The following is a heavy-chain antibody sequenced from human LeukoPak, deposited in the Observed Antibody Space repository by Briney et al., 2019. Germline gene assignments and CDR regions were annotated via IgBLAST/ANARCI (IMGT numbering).Heavy chain of an antibody. CDR3: ARDLRHDYGDYWNWFDP. V-gene: IGHV4-38-2*02. J-gene: IGHJ5*02. CDR2: IYHSGST. CDR1: GYSISSGYY. Sequence: PSETLSLTCTVSGYSISSGYYWGWIRPPPGKGLEWIGSIYHSGSTYYNPSLKSRVTISVDTSKNQFSLKLSSVTAADTAVYYCARDLRHDYGDYWNWFDPWGQGTLVTVSS. D-gene: IGHD4-17*01.